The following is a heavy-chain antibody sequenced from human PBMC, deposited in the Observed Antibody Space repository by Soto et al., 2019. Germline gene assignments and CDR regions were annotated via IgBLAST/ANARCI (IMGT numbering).Heavy chain of an antibody. CDR2: IYWDDDK. J-gene: IGHJ5*02. CDR3: APIVYDSSGYYQPGGWFDP. V-gene: IGHV2-5*02. CDR1: GFSLSTSGVG. Sequence: SGPTLVNPTQTLTLTCTFSGFSLSTSGVGVGWIRQPPGKALEWLALIYWDDDKRYSPSLKSRLTITKDTSKNQVVLTMTNMDPVDTATYYCAPIVYDSSGYYQPGGWFDPWGQGTLVTVSS. D-gene: IGHD3-22*01.